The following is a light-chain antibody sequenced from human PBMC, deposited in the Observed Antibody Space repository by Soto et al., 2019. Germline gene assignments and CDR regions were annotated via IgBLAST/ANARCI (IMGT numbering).Light chain of an antibody. Sequence: QSVLTQPPSVSGAPGQRVTISCTGSSSNIGAGYDVHWYQQLPGTAPKLLIYGNSNRPSGVPDRFSGSKSGTSASLAITGLEAEEEADYYCQSYDSSLGVVFGGGPELTVL. V-gene: IGLV1-40*01. CDR1: SSNIGAGYD. J-gene: IGLJ2*01. CDR3: QSYDSSLGVV. CDR2: GNS.